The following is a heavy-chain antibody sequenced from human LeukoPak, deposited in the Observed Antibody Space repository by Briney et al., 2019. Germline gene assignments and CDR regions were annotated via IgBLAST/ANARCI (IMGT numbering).Heavy chain of an antibody. J-gene: IGHJ4*02. CDR1: GYTFTGYY. CDR3: ATGYCSSTSCHTFDY. Sequence: GASVKVSCKASGYTFTGYYMHWVRQAPGQGLEWMGWINPNSGGTNYAQKFQGRVTMTRDTSISTAYMELSRLRSDDTAVYYCATGYCSSTSCHTFDYWGQGTLVTVSS. D-gene: IGHD2-2*02. CDR2: INPNSGGT. V-gene: IGHV1-2*02.